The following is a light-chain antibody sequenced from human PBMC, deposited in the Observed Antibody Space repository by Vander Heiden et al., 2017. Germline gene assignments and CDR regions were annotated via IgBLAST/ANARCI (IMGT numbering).Light chain of an antibody. J-gene: IGLJ1*01. CDR3: HSPDRRGDLFV. Sequence: SSELTQDPAVSVALGQTVRITCQGDSLRNYYANGYQQKPGQAPVLDIYGKNNRPSGIPGRFSGSISGDTASFTTTGPQAEDEADYYCHSPDRRGDLFVFGTGTKVTVL. CDR2: GKN. CDR1: SLRNYY. V-gene: IGLV3-19*01.